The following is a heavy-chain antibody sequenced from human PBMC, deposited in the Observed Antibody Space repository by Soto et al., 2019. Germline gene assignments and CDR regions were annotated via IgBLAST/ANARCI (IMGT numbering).Heavy chain of an antibody. CDR2: IYYSGST. CDR3: AMADTFYGLDV. V-gene: IGHV4-31*03. Sequence: QVQLQESGPGLVKPSQTLPLTCTVSGGSISSGDYYWIWIRQHPGKGLEWIGYIYYSGSTYYNPSLKSRVTISVDTSKNQFSLKLSSVTAADTAVYYCAMADTFYGLDVWGQGTTVTVSS. D-gene: IGHD5-18*01. CDR1: GGSISSGDYY. J-gene: IGHJ6*02.